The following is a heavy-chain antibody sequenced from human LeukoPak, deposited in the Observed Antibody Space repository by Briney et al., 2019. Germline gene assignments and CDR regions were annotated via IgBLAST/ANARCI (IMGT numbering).Heavy chain of an antibody. D-gene: IGHD6-19*01. V-gene: IGHV4-61*08. Sequence: SETLSLTCTVSGGSISSGGYYWSWIRQPPGKGLEWIGYIYYSGSTNYNPSLKSRVTISVDTSKNQFSLKLSSVTAADTAVYYCAREGIAVAAYFDYWGQGTLVTVSS. J-gene: IGHJ4*02. CDR1: GGSISSGGYY. CDR3: AREGIAVAAYFDY. CDR2: IYYSGST.